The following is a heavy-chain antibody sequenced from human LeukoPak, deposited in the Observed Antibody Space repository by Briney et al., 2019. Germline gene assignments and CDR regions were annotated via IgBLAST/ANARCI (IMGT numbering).Heavy chain of an antibody. CDR1: GFTFSSYA. CDR2: ISGSGGST. Sequence: PGGSLRLSCAASGFTFSSYAMSWVRQAPGKGLEWVSAISGSGGSTYYADSVKGRFTISRDNSKNTLYLQMNSLRAEDTAVYYCAKDKEGYYDFWSGYFDYWGQGTLVTVSS. D-gene: IGHD3-3*01. V-gene: IGHV3-23*01. CDR3: AKDKEGYYDFWSGYFDY. J-gene: IGHJ4*02.